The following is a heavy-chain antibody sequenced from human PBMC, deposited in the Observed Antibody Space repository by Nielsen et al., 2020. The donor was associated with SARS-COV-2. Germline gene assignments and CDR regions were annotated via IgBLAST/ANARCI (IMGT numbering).Heavy chain of an antibody. V-gene: IGHV3-23*01. CDR1: GFTFSSYA. J-gene: IGHJ4*02. D-gene: IGHD2-2*01. Sequence: GESLKISCAASGFTFSSYAMSWVRQAPGKGLEWVSAISGSGGSTYYADSVKGRFTISRDNSKNTLYLQMNSLRAEDTAVYYCAKDYYSSIVVVPAPHDYWGQGTLVTVSS. CDR3: AKDYYSSIVVVPAPHDY. CDR2: ISGSGGST.